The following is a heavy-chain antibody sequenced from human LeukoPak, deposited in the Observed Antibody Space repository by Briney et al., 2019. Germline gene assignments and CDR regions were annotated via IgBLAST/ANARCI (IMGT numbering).Heavy chain of an antibody. Sequence: SETLSLTCAVYGGSFSGYYWSWIRQPPGEGLEWIGEINHSGSTNYNPSLKSRVTISVDTSKNQFSLKLSSVTAADTAVYYCARLTYYDYVWGSFNAFDIWGQGTMVTVSS. CDR3: ARLTYYDYVWGSFNAFDI. V-gene: IGHV4-34*01. CDR1: GGSFSGYY. J-gene: IGHJ3*02. D-gene: IGHD3-16*01. CDR2: INHSGST.